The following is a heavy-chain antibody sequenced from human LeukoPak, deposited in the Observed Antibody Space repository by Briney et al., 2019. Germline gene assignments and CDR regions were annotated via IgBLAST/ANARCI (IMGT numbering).Heavy chain of an antibody. Sequence: PGGSLRLSCTASGFTFGDYAMTWVRLAPGKGLEWVGFIRSEAYGGTPEYAASVKGRFTISRDDSKSIAYLQMNSLETEDTAVYYCTRDQTPYYWGQGTLVTVSS. J-gene: IGHJ4*02. CDR1: GFTFGDYA. CDR2: IRSEAYGGTP. V-gene: IGHV3-49*04. CDR3: TRDQTPYY.